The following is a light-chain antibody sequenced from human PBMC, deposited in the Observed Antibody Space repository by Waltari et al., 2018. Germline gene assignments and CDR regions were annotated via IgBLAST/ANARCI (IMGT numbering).Light chain of an antibody. Sequence: EIVLTQSPGTLSLSPGERATLPCRASQGVGKYLAWYQQRPGQAHRLLLYHASIRATGIPDRFSGSGFGTDFSLTISRLEPEDFAVYYCQKYDFLPATFGQGTTVEIK. CDR3: QKYDFLPAT. CDR2: HAS. CDR1: QGVGKY. J-gene: IGKJ1*01. V-gene: IGKV3-20*01.